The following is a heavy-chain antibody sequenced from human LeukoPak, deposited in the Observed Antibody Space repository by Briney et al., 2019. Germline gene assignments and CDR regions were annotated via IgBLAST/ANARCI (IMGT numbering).Heavy chain of an antibody. V-gene: IGHV3-23*01. Sequence: GGSLRLSCTASGFTFSSYAMSWVRQAPGKGLEWVSSISGSGGSTFYADSVKGRLIIFRDNSEKTLYPQLNTLRGEDAAVLYCAKDRDYDNRVSWFDPWGQGPLVPVSS. J-gene: IGHJ5*02. CDR3: AKDRDYDNRVSWFDP. CDR1: GFTFSSYA. D-gene: IGHD5-12*01. CDR2: ISGSGGST.